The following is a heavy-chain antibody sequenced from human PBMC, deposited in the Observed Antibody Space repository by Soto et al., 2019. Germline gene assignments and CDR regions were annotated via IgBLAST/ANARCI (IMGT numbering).Heavy chain of an antibody. CDR2: VSSAGSHK. D-gene: IGHD2-2*01. CDR3: ARPYCSSAKSYLYYYPIDV. CDR1: GFTFSNYA. J-gene: IGHJ6*02. Sequence: QVQLVESGGGVVQPGRSLRLSCAASGFTFSNYAIHWVRQAPGKGLEWVAVVSSAGSHKYYADSVRGRFSISRDNSKYTLYLQMNSLRPEDTAVYFGARPYCSSAKSYLYYYPIDVWGQGTTVAISS. V-gene: IGHV3-30-3*01.